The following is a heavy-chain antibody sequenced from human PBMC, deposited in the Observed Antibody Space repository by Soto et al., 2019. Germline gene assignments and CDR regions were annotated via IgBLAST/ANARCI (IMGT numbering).Heavy chain of an antibody. D-gene: IGHD4-17*01. Sequence: SETLSLTCAVYGGSFSGYYWSWIRQPPGKGLEWIGEINHSGSTNYNPSLKSRVTISVDTSKNQFSLKLSSVTAADTAVYYCARGLDGDYHSFDYWGQGTLVTVSS. V-gene: IGHV4-34*01. CDR3: ARGLDGDYHSFDY. CDR2: INHSGST. CDR1: GGSFSGYY. J-gene: IGHJ4*02.